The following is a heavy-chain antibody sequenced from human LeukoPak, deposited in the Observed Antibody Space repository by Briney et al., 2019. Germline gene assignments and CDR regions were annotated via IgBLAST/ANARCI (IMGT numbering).Heavy chain of an antibody. D-gene: IGHD6-19*01. CDR1: GFTFSSYA. CDR3: ARDKDGAVAVFWFDP. J-gene: IGHJ5*02. Sequence: GGSLRLSCAASGFTFSSYAMHWVRQAPGKGLEWVAVISYDGSNKYYADSVKGRFTISRDNSKNTLYLQMNRLRAEDTAVYYCARDKDGAVAVFWFDPWGQGTLVTVSS. CDR2: ISYDGSNK. V-gene: IGHV3-30-3*01.